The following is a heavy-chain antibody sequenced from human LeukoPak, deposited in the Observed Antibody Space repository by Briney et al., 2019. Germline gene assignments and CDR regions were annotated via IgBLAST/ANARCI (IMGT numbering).Heavy chain of an antibody. Sequence: GGSLRLSCAASGFTFSSYSMNWVRQAPGKGLEWVSSISSSSSYIYYADSVKGRFTISRDNAKNSLYLQMNSLRAEGTAVYYCARGGMATIRNAFDIWGQGTMVTVSS. D-gene: IGHD5-24*01. J-gene: IGHJ3*02. CDR3: ARGGMATIRNAFDI. CDR1: GFTFSSYS. CDR2: ISSSSSYI. V-gene: IGHV3-21*01.